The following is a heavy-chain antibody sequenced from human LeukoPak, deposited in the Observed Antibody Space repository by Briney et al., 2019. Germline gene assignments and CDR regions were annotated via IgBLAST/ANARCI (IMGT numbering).Heavy chain of an antibody. CDR2: IQYDGSNK. CDR1: GFTFSTYG. D-gene: IGHD3-9*01. CDR3: ANGNDILRPLDY. Sequence: PGGSLRLSCAASGFTFSTYGMHWVRQAPGKGLEWVAFIQYDGSNKYYADSVKGRFTISRDNSKNTLYLQMNSLSAEDTALYYCANGNDILRPLDYWGQGTLVTVSS. J-gene: IGHJ4*02. V-gene: IGHV3-30*02.